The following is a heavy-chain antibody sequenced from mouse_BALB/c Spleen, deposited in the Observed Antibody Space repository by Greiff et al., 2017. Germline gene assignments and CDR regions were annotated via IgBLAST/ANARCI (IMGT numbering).Heavy chain of an antibody. V-gene: IGHV2-9*02. Sequence: VQLQQSGPGLVAPSQSLSITCTVSGFSLTSYGVHWVRQPPGKGLEWLGVIWAGGSTNYNSALMSRLSISKDNSKSKVFLKMNSLQTDDTAMYYCARDDYDYDAWDWFAYWGQGTLVTVSA. D-gene: IGHD2-4*01. CDR3: ARDDYDYDAWDWFAY. CDR1: GFSLTSYG. J-gene: IGHJ3*01. CDR2: IWAGGST.